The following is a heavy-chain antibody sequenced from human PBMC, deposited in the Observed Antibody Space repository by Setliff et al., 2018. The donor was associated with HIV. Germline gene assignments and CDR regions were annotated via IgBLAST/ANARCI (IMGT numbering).Heavy chain of an antibody. J-gene: IGHJ5*02. Sequence: ASVKVSCKVSGYTLTELSMHWVRQAPGKGLEWMGGFDPEDGETIYAQKFQGRVTITRDTSASTAYMELSSLRSEDTAVYYCVRGFSVYSSSDPLLNWFDPWGQGTLVTVSS. CDR3: VRGFSVYSSSDPLLNWFDP. D-gene: IGHD6-6*01. CDR1: GYTLTELS. V-gene: IGHV1-24*01. CDR2: FDPEDGET.